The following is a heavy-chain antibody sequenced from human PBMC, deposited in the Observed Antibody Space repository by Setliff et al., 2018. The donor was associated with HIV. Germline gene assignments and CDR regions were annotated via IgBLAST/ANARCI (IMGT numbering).Heavy chain of an antibody. CDR1: GFTFSNHW. D-gene: IGHD3-3*01. CDR3: ARDVSWRVRTYIDY. CDR2: ISSDGTSK. Sequence: PGGSLRLSCAASGFTFSNHWMYWVRQVPGKGLVWVSRISSDGTSKSYADSVKGRFTISRDNTKNTLYLQMNSLRVEDTAVYYCARDVSWRVRTYIDYWGQGALVTVSS. V-gene: IGHV3-74*01. J-gene: IGHJ4*02.